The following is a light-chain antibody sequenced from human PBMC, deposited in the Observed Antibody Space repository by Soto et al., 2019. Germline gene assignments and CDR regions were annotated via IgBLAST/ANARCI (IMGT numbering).Light chain of an antibody. CDR2: GAS. J-gene: IGKJ2*01. CDR3: QQYDGSSYT. Sequence: ESVLTQSPGTLSLSPGESATLSCRASQTISNDFLAWYQQKPGQIPRLLISGASSRATGIPDSFSGSGSGTDFTLTISRLEPEDFAVYYCQQYDGSSYTFGQGTKLEIK. V-gene: IGKV3-20*01. CDR1: QTISNDF.